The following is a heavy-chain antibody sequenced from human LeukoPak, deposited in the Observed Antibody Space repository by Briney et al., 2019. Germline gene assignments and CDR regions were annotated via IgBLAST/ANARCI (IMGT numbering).Heavy chain of an antibody. J-gene: IGHJ4*02. Sequence: GGSLRLSCAASGFTFSSYAMHWVRQAPGKGLEWVAVISYDGSNKYYADSVKGRFTISRDNSKNTLYLQMNSLRAEDTAVYYCAEASYYYDSSGYYDPAIDYWGQGTLVTVSS. CDR3: AEASYYYDSSGYYDPAIDY. CDR2: ISYDGSNK. CDR1: GFTFSSYA. V-gene: IGHV3-30-3*02. D-gene: IGHD3-22*01.